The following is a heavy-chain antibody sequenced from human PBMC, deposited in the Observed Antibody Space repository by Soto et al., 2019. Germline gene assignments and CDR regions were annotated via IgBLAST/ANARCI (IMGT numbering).Heavy chain of an antibody. CDR3: AREMGSYSSSWIGFDP. CDR1: GDSVSSNSVA. V-gene: IGHV6-1*01. D-gene: IGHD6-13*01. CDR2: TYYRSKWYN. J-gene: IGHJ5*02. Sequence: SQTLSLTCVISGDSVSSNSVAWHWIRQSPSRGLEWLGRTYYRSKWYNDYAVSVKSRITINPDTSKNQFSLQLNSVTPEDTAVYYCAREMGSYSSSWIGFDPWGQGTLVTVSS.